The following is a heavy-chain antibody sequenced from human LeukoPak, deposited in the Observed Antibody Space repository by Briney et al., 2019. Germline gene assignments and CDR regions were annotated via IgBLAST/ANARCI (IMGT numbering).Heavy chain of an antibody. J-gene: IGHJ3*02. D-gene: IGHD3-22*01. CDR1: GFTFSSYD. V-gene: IGHV3-13*01. CDR2: IGTAGDT. Sequence: PGGSLRLSCAASGFTFSSYDMHWVRQATGKGLEWVSAIGTAGDTYYPGSVKGRFTISRENAKNSLYLQMNSLRAGDTAVYYCAREGYYDSSVQDAFDIWGQGTMVTVSS. CDR3: AREGYYDSSVQDAFDI.